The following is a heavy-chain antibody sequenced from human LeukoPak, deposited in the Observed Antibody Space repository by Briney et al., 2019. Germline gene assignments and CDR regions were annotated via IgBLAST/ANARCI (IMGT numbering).Heavy chain of an antibody. Sequence: GGSLRLSCAASGFTFNDFAMTWVRQAPGKGLEWVSTIADAGTYYADPVKARFIISRDNSKNMLYLQLNSLRADDTAMYYCARNLGPFDVRGHGTMVTVSS. CDR3: ARNLGPFDV. V-gene: IGHV3-23*01. CDR2: IADAGT. D-gene: IGHD3-16*01. CDR1: GFTFNDFA. J-gene: IGHJ3*01.